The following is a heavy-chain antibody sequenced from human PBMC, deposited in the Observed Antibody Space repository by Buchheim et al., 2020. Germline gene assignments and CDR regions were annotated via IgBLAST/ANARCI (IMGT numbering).Heavy chain of an antibody. Sequence: EVQLVESGGGLVQPGGSLRLSCAASGFTFSSYWMSWVRQAPGKGLEWVANIKQDGSEKYYVDSVKGRFTISRDNAKNSLYLQMNSLRAEDTAVYYCAREPLAYCGGDCYSHYGMDVWGQGTT. D-gene: IGHD2-21*02. CDR2: IKQDGSEK. CDR3: AREPLAYCGGDCYSHYGMDV. J-gene: IGHJ6*02. CDR1: GFTFSSYW. V-gene: IGHV3-7*01.